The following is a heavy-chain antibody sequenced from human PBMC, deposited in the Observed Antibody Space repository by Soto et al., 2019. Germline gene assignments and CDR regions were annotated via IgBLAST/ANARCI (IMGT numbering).Heavy chain of an antibody. Sequence: QIRLKESGPTLVKPTQTLTLTCTFSGFSLSSSGVGVGWIRQPPGKALEWLALIYWDNYKQYSPSLKNRFTITKDTSKNQVVLTMTKMEPVDTGTYYCARVMGSGAVGVFDYWGQGTLVTVSS. CDR1: GFSLSSSGVG. CDR3: ARVMGSGAVGVFDY. CDR2: IYWDNYK. D-gene: IGHD2-8*02. V-gene: IGHV2-5*02. J-gene: IGHJ4*02.